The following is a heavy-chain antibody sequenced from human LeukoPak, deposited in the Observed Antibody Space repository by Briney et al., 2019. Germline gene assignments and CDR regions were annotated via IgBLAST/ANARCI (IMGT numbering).Heavy chain of an antibody. CDR1: GDSVSSNSAA. CDR2: TYYRSKWYS. Sequence: SQTLSLTCAISGDSVSSNSAAWSWIRQSASRGLEWLGWTYYRSKWYSEYAVSVKSRITISPDTSKSQFSLQLNSVTPEDTAVYYCAGGSGTYYSLANYWGQGTLVTVSS. J-gene: IGHJ4*02. D-gene: IGHD3-10*01. V-gene: IGHV6-1*01. CDR3: AGGSGTYYSLANY.